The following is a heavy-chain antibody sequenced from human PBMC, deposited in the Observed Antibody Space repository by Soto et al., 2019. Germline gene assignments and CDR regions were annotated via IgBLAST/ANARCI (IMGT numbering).Heavy chain of an antibody. V-gene: IGHV3-30*04. Sequence: GGSLRLSCAASGFTFTTYAIHWVRQAPGKGLEWVVVISNDGRGKYYADSVKGRFTISRDNSKNTLYLQMNSLRSDDTAVYYCARDQCFGGGRSCYYFDFWGQGTLVTVSS. J-gene: IGHJ4*02. CDR2: ISNDGRGK. CDR1: GFTFTTYA. D-gene: IGHD2-15*01. CDR3: ARDQCFGGGRSCYYFDF.